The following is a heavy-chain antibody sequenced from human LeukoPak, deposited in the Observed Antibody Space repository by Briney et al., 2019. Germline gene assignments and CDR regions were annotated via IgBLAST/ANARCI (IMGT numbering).Heavy chain of an antibody. D-gene: IGHD3-16*01. CDR2: ISYLSSHV. CDR3: GRAFPPLRTSSAGDL. Sequence: GGSLRLSCSAPGFTFSDYDMNWVRQAPGKGLEWVSSISYLSSHVYYGDSVKGRFSISRDNAKNSLYLQMNSLGAEDTAIYYCGRAFPPLRTSSAGDLWGQGILVTVSS. J-gene: IGHJ4*02. CDR1: GFTFSDYD. V-gene: IGHV3-21*01.